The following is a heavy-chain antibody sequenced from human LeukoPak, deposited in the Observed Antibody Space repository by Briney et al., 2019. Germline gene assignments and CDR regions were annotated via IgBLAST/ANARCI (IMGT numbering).Heavy chain of an antibody. Sequence: SETLSLACAVYGGSFSGYYWSWIRQPPGKGLEWIGYIYDSGSTNYNPSLKSRVTISVDTSKNQFSLKLRSVTAADTAVYYCARVEATIFWFDPWGQGTLVTVSS. CDR1: GGSFSGYY. CDR2: IYDSGST. V-gene: IGHV4-59*01. D-gene: IGHD5-12*01. J-gene: IGHJ5*02. CDR3: ARVEATIFWFDP.